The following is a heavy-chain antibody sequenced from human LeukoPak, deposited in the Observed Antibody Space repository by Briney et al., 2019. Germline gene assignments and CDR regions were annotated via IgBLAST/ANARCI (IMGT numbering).Heavy chain of an antibody. J-gene: IGHJ6*02. V-gene: IGHV4-34*01. D-gene: IGHD3-10*01. Sequence: SETLSLTCAVYGGSFSGYYWSWIRQPPGKGLEWIGEINHSGSTNYNPSLKSRVTISVDTSKNQFSLKLSSVTAADTAVYYCARDRGWYYGSGSHYGMDVWGQGTTVTVSS. CDR1: GGSFSGYY. CDR3: ARDRGWYYGSGSHYGMDV. CDR2: INHSGST.